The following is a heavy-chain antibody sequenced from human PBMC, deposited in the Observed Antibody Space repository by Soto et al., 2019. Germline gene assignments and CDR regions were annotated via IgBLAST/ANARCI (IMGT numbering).Heavy chain of an antibody. D-gene: IGHD6-6*01. V-gene: IGHV4-34*01. CDR1: GGTINDYY. CDR2: INHGGST. J-gene: IGHJ2*01. CDR3: ARRGQLVSTKYWYFDL. Sequence: SETLPLTCAVFGGTINDYYWTWIRQPPGKGLEWIGEINHGGSTNYNPSLKSRVTMSVDTSKNQFSLNLFSVSAADTAVFYCARRGQLVSTKYWYFDLWGRGTLVTVSS.